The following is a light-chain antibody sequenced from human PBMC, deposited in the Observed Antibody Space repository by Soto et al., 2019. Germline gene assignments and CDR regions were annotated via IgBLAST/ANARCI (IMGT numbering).Light chain of an antibody. Sequence: DIQMTQSPSTLSASVGDRVTITCRASQSISSWLAWYQQKPGKAPKLLIYQTSSLESGVPPRFSGSGSGREFTLTISSLQPEDFATYYCQEYNSYSPYTFGQGTKLEIK. J-gene: IGKJ2*01. CDR1: QSISSW. CDR3: QEYNSYSPYT. CDR2: QTS. V-gene: IGKV1-5*03.